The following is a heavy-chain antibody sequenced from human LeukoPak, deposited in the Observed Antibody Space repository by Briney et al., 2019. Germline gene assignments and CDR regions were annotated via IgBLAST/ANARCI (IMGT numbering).Heavy chain of an antibody. Sequence: KPSETLSLTCTVSGGSISSYYWSWIRQPPGKGLEWIGYIYYSGSTNYNPSLKSRVTISVDTSKNQFSLKLSSVTAADTAVYYCARHPSAVAGKTFDCWGQGTLVTVSS. CDR3: ARHPSAVAGKTFDC. J-gene: IGHJ4*02. D-gene: IGHD6-19*01. V-gene: IGHV4-59*08. CDR1: GGSISSYY. CDR2: IYYSGST.